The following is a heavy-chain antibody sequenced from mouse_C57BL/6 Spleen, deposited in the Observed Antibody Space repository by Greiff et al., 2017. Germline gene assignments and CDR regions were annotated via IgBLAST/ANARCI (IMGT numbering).Heavy chain of an antibody. J-gene: IGHJ4*01. D-gene: IGHD4-1*01. CDR2: IWSGGST. Sequence: VQLKQSGPGLVQPSQSLSITCTVSGFSLTSYGVHWVRPSPGTGLEWLGVIWSGGSTDSNAAFISSLSISKDNSKSQVFFKMNSLQADDTAIYYCARTGSYAMDYWGQGTSVTVSS. CDR3: ARTGSYAMDY. CDR1: GFSLTSYG. V-gene: IGHV2-2*01.